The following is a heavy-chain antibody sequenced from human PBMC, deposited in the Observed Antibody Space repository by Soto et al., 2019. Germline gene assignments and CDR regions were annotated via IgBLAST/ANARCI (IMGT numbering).Heavy chain of an antibody. CDR3: ARDYKGSSGWYSGYGMDV. V-gene: IGHV3-30-3*01. Sequence: QVQLVESGGGVVQPGRSLRLSCAASGFTFSSYAMHWVCQAPGKGLEWVAVISYDGSNKYYADSVKGRFTISRDNSKNTLYLQMNSLRAEDTAVYYCARDYKGSSGWYSGYGMDVWGQGTTVTVSS. D-gene: IGHD6-19*01. J-gene: IGHJ6*02. CDR1: GFTFSSYA. CDR2: ISYDGSNK.